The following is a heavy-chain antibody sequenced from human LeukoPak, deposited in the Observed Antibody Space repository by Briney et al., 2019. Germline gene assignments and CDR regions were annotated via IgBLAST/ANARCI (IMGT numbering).Heavy chain of an antibody. CDR1: GGSISSYY. J-gene: IGHJ4*02. CDR2: IYYSGST. CDR3: ARGGNLYYGSGSFHHY. D-gene: IGHD3-10*01. V-gene: IGHV4-59*12. Sequence: SETLSLTCTVSGGSISSYYWSWIRQPPGKGLEWIGYIYYSGSTNYNPSLKSRVTISVDTSKNQFSLKLSSVTAADTAVYYCARGGNLYYGSGSFHHYWGQGTLVTVSS.